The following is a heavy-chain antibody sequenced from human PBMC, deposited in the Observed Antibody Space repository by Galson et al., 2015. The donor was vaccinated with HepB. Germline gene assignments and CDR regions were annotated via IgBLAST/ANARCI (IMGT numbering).Heavy chain of an antibody. CDR2: IKSKTDGGTT. CDR3: TTQYCSSTSCYSYYYYYGMDV. CDR1: GFTFSNAW. V-gene: IGHV3-15*01. Sequence: SLRLSCAASGFTFSNAWMSWVRQAPGKGLEWVGRIKSKTDGGTTDYAAPVKGRFTISRDDSKNTLYLQMNSLKTEDTAVYYCTTQYCSSTSCYSYYYYYGMDVWGQGTTFTVSS. J-gene: IGHJ6*02. D-gene: IGHD2-2*01.